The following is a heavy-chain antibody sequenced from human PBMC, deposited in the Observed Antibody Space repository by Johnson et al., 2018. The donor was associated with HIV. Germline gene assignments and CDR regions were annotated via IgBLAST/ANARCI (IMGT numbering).Heavy chain of an antibody. V-gene: IGHV3-33*06. Sequence: QVHLVESGGGVVQPGRSLRLSCAASGFTFSDYGIHWVRQAPGKGLEWVAVVWSDGSNRYYADSVKGRFTISRDNFKNTLSLQMNSVRAEDTAVYYCAKESGYCSSSSCYGDAFDIWGQGTMVTVSS. CDR2: VWSDGSNR. J-gene: IGHJ3*02. CDR1: GFTFSDYG. CDR3: AKESGYCSSSSCYGDAFDI. D-gene: IGHD2-2*01.